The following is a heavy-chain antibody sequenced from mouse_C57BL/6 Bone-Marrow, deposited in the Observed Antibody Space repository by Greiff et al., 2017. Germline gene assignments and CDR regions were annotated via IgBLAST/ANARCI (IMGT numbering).Heavy chain of an antibody. CDR3: ASNWVYWYFDV. CDR2: ISPGGSYT. V-gene: IGHV5-4*03. CDR1: GFTFSSYA. Sequence: EVKLVESGGGLVKPGGSLKLSCAASGFTFSSYAMSGVRQTPEKRLEWVATISPGGSYTYYPDNVKGRFTISRDNAKNNLYQQMSHLKSEETAMYYCASNWVYWYFDVWGTGTTVTVSS. D-gene: IGHD4-1*01. J-gene: IGHJ1*03.